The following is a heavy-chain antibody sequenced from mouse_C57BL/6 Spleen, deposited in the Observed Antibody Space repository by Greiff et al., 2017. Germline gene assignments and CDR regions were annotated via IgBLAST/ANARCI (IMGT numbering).Heavy chain of an antibody. J-gene: IGHJ2*01. CDR3: ARNDGYYYFDY. D-gene: IGHD2-3*01. Sequence: VQLQQPGAELVKPGASVKLSCKASGYTFTSYWMHWVKQRPGQGLEWIGMIHPTSGSTNYNEKFKSKATLTVDKSSSTAYMQLSSLTSEDSAVYYCARNDGYYYFDYWGQGTTLTVSS. V-gene: IGHV1-64*01. CDR1: GYTFTSYW. CDR2: IHPTSGST.